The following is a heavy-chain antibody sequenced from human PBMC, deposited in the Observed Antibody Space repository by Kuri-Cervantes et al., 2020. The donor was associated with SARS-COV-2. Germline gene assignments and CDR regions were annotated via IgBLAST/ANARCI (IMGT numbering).Heavy chain of an antibody. V-gene: IGHV1-2*04. D-gene: IGHD3-3*01. CDR2: INPKIGGT. Sequence: ASVKVSCKASGYTFTGYYVHWIRQAPGEGLERMGWINPKIGGTNYAQKFQGWVTMTRETSINTAYMELRRLRSDDTAVYYCARGPAITIFGVLRGRENWFDPWGQGTLVTVSS. CDR1: GYTFTGYY. J-gene: IGHJ5*02. CDR3: ARGPAITIFGVLRGRENWFDP.